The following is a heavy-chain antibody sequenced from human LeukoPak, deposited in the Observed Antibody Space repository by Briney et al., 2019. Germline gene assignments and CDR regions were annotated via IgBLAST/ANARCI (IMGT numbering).Heavy chain of an antibody. CDR3: ARAPSEIGGYYPEYFRH. CDR1: GFTFSSYW. V-gene: IGHV3-74*01. CDR2: IKSDGST. J-gene: IGHJ1*01. D-gene: IGHD3-22*01. Sequence: GGSLRLPCAASGFTFSSYWMHWVRQAPGKGLVWVSRIKSDGSTNYADSVKGRFTISRDNAKNTVSLQMNSLRAEDTGVYYCARAPSEIGGYYPEYFRHWGQVTLVTVSS.